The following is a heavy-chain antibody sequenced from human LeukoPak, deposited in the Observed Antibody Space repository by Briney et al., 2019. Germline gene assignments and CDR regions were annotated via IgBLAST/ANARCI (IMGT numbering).Heavy chain of an antibody. V-gene: IGHV3-21*01. CDR2: ISSSSSYI. Sequence: GVSLRLSCAASGFTFSSYSMNWVRQAPGKGLEWVSSISSSSSYIYYADSVKGRFTISRDNAKNSLYLQMNSLRAEDTAVYYCARGAYGDYDLFDAFDIWGQGTMVTVSS. CDR3: ARGAYGDYDLFDAFDI. CDR1: GFTFSSYS. J-gene: IGHJ3*02. D-gene: IGHD4-17*01.